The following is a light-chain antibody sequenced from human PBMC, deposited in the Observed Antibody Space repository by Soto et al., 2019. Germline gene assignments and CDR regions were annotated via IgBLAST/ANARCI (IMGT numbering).Light chain of an antibody. CDR3: QQYGSSPYT. V-gene: IGKV3-20*01. J-gene: IGKJ2*01. Sequence: EMVLTQSPGTLSLSPGERATLSCRASQSVSSSYLAWYQQKPGQAPRLLIYGASSRATGIPDRFSGSGSGTDFTLTISRREPEDFAVYYCQQYGSSPYTFGQGTKLEIK. CDR1: QSVSSSY. CDR2: GAS.